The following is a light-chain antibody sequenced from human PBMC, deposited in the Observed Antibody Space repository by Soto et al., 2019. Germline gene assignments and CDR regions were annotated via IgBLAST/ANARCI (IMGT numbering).Light chain of an antibody. CDR3: SSYAGRSTWV. Sequence: QSALTQPPSASGSPGQSVTISCTGTSSDVGGYKYVSWYQQHPGTAPKLMIFEVNRRPSGVPDRFSGSKSGNTASLTVSGLQAEDEADYYCSSYAGRSTWVFGGGTKLTVL. CDR1: SSDVGGYKY. CDR2: EVN. J-gene: IGLJ3*02. V-gene: IGLV2-8*01.